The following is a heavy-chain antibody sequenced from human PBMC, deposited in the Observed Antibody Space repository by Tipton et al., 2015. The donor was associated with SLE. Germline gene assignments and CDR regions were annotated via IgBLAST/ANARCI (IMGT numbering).Heavy chain of an antibody. CDR2: IYYSGST. V-gene: IGHV4-59*11. J-gene: IGHJ4*02. Sequence: TLSLTCTVSGGSISSHYWSWIRQPPGKGLEWIGYIYYSGSTNYNPPLKSRVTISVDTSKNQFSLKLSSVTAADTAVYYCARDQAAAGSYYFDYWGQGTLVTVSS. CDR3: ARDQAAAGSYYFDY. D-gene: IGHD6-13*01. CDR1: GGSISSHY.